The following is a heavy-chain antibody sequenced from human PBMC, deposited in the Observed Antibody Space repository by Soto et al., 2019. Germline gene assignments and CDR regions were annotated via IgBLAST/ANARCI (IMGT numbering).Heavy chain of an antibody. CDR2: IFSNDEK. CDR3: ASTYSASWYWFDP. D-gene: IGHD6-13*01. V-gene: IGHV2-26*04. J-gene: IGHJ5*02. CDR1: GFSLSNAGLG. Sequence: QVTVKESGPVLVKPTETLTLTCTVSGFSLSNAGLGVSWIRQPPGKALEWLAHIFSNDEKSYSTSLKSRLTIPKDTSKSQLVLTMTNMDPVDKATYYCASTYSASWYWFDPWGQGTLVTVSS.